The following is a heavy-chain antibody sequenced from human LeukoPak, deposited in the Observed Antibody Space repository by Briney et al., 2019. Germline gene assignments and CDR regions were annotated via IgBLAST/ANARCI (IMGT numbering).Heavy chain of an antibody. CDR2: IIHTGST. J-gene: IGHJ3*02. CDR3: ARRIIAAEGGYDAFDI. V-gene: IGHV4-34*12. CDR1: GGSFSGYY. D-gene: IGHD6-13*01. Sequence: SETLSLTCVVYGGSFSGYYWTWIRQPPGKGLEWIGEIIHTGSTNYNPSLKSRVTISVDTSKNQFSLKLSSVTAADTTVYYCARRIIAAEGGYDAFDIWGQGTMVTVSS.